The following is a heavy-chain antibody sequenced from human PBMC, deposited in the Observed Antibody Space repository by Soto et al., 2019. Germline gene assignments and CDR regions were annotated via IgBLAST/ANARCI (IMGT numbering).Heavy chain of an antibody. Sequence: PGESLKISCKGSGYSFTSYWIGWVRQLPGKALEWMGIIYPGDSDTRYSPSFQGQVTISADKSISTAYLQWSSLKASDTAMYYCARRRTAVTTYHAYAFDIWGQGTMVTVSS. CDR3: ARRRTAVTTYHAYAFDI. V-gene: IGHV5-51*01. D-gene: IGHD4-17*01. J-gene: IGHJ3*02. CDR1: GYSFTSYW. CDR2: IYPGDSDT.